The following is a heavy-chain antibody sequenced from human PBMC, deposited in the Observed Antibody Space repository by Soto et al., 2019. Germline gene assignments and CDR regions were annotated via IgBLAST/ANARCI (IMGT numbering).Heavy chain of an antibody. CDR2: IYYSGST. CDR3: ATKTGGGWEDGMDV. J-gene: IGHJ6*02. V-gene: IGHV4-39*01. D-gene: IGHD6-19*01. Sequence: QLQLQESGPGLVKPSETLSLTCTVSGGSISSSSYYWGWIRQPSGKGLEWIGSIYYSGSTYYNPSLKSRVTISVDTSKNQFSLKLSSVTAADTAVYYCATKTGGGWEDGMDVWGQGTTVTVSS. CDR1: GGSISSSSYY.